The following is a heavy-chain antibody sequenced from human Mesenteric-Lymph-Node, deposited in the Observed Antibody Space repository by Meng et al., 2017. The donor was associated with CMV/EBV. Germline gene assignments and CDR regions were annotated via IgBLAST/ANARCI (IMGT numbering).Heavy chain of an antibody. D-gene: IGHD3-10*01. Sequence: SETLSLTCTVSGASIRSNNYFWGWIRQPPGKGLEWIGSIYYSGTTYYNPSLKSRVTISVDTSKNQFSLQLNSLAAADTAVYYCAREAPSWEYYGSGSYLHWGQGTLVTVSS. CDR3: AREAPSWEYYGSGSYLH. J-gene: IGHJ4*02. CDR1: GASIRSNNYF. V-gene: IGHV4-39*07. CDR2: IYYSGTT.